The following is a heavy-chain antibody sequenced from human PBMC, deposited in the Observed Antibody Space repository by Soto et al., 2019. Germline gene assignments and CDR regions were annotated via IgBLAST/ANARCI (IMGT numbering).Heavy chain of an antibody. V-gene: IGHV1-69*02. CDR1: GGTLSSYT. D-gene: IGHD5-12*01. CDR2: IIPILGIA. CDR3: ASSGVATITADY. Sequence: SVKVSCKASGGTLSSYTISWVRQAPGQGLEWMGRIIPILGIANYAQKFQGRVTITADKSTSTAYMELSSLRSEDTAVYYCASSGVATITADYWGQGNLVTVSS. J-gene: IGHJ4*02.